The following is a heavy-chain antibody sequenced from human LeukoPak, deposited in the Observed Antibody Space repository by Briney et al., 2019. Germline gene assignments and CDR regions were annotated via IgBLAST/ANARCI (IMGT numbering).Heavy chain of an antibody. CDR3: ARDAQRGFDYSNSLEY. J-gene: IGHJ4*02. CDR1: GFTFNHYG. Sequence: GGSLRLSCAAAGFTFNHYGMHWVRQAPGKGLEGVAVIWSDGTNQYYAGSLKGRFTISRDDSGNTVYLQMNSLRPEDTGVYYCARDAQRGFDYSNSLEYWGQGTPVTVST. CDR2: IWSDGTNQ. D-gene: IGHD4-11*01. V-gene: IGHV3-33*01.